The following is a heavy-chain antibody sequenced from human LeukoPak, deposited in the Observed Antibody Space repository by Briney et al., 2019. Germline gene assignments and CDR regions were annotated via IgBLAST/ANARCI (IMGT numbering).Heavy chain of an antibody. Sequence: GASVKVSCKVSGYTLTELSMHWVRQAPGKGLEWMGRFDPEDGETIYAQKFQGRVTMTRDTSTSTVYMELSSLRSEDTAVYYCARYSSGWEQLYYFDYWGQGTLVTVSS. CDR2: FDPEDGET. J-gene: IGHJ4*02. CDR3: ARYSSGWEQLYYFDY. D-gene: IGHD6-19*01. V-gene: IGHV1-24*01. CDR1: GYTLTELS.